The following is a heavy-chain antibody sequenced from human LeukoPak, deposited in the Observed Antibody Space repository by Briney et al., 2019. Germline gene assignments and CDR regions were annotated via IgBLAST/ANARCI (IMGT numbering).Heavy chain of an antibody. V-gene: IGHV3-48*03. CDR3: ARGDDYGVFDY. Sequence: QPGGYLRLSCAASGFTFSSYEMNWVRQAPGKGLEWVSYISSSGSTIYYADSVKGRFTISRDNAKNSLYLQMNSLRAEDTAVYYCARGDDYGVFDYWGQGTLVTVSS. CDR1: GFTFSSYE. D-gene: IGHD4-17*01. J-gene: IGHJ4*02. CDR2: ISSSGSTI.